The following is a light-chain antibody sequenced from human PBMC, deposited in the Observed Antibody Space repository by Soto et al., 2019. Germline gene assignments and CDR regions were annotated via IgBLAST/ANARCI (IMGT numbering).Light chain of an antibody. CDR2: DAS. Sequence: EIVLTESPATLSVSHGERACLYCRASQSVSSYLAWYHQQPGQAPRLLIYDASNRATGIPARLSGSGSGTDFTLPIRSLEPEDFAVYYCQQRSNWWTFGQGTKVDIK. J-gene: IGKJ1*01. V-gene: IGKV3-11*01. CDR1: QSVSSY. CDR3: QQRSNWWT.